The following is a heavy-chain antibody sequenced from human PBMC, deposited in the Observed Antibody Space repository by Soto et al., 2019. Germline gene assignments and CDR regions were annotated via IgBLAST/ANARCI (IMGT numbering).Heavy chain of an antibody. CDR3: ARAYDFVCDS. J-gene: IGHJ4*02. V-gene: IGHV1-2*02. CDR1: GYTFTDSH. D-gene: IGHD3-3*01. CDR2: INPDTGDR. Sequence: QVQLVQSGAEVTKPGASLKVSCKASGYTFTDSHIHWVRQAPGQGLEWMGWINPDTGDRNYAQRFQGSLTLTRDTSITTAYMALTRLTSDDTAVYFCARAYDFVCDSWGQGTLVTVSS.